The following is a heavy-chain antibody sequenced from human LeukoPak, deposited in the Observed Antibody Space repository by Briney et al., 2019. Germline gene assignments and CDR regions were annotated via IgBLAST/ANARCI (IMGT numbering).Heavy chain of an antibody. CDR1: GYTCTSYG. CDR3: ARAPYSSGADY. D-gene: IGHD6-19*01. V-gene: IGHV1-18*04. Sequence: ASVKVSCKASGYTCTSYGICWVRQAPGQGLEWMGWISAYNGNTNYAQKLQGRVTMTTDTSTSTAYMELRSPRSDDTAVYYCARAPYSSGADYWGQGTLVTVSS. J-gene: IGHJ4*02. CDR2: ISAYNGNT.